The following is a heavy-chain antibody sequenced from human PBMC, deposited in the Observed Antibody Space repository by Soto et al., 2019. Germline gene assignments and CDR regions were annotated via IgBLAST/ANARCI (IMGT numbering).Heavy chain of an antibody. D-gene: IGHD6-13*01. J-gene: IGHJ4*02. CDR2: ISYDGSNK. V-gene: IGHV3-30*03. Sequence: GGSLRLSCAASGFTFSSYGMHWVRQAPGKGLEWVAVISYDGSNKYYADSVKGRFTISRDNSKNTLYLQMNSLRAEDTAVYYCALATLIAAAGSPHFDYWGQGTLVTVSS. CDR3: ALATLIAAAGSPHFDY. CDR1: GFTFSSYG.